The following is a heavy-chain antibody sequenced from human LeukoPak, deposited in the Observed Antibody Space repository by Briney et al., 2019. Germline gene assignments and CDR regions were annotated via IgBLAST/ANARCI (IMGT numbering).Heavy chain of an antibody. Sequence: SETLSLTCTVSGGSINNYYWSWIRQPAGKGLEWIGRIYTTGSTNYNPSLKSRITMSVDTSKNQFSLKLSSVTAADTAVYYCARSGSYSGPYVYWGQGTVVTVSS. V-gene: IGHV4-4*07. D-gene: IGHD1-26*01. J-gene: IGHJ4*02. CDR2: IYTTGST. CDR3: ARSGSYSGPYVY. CDR1: GGSINNYY.